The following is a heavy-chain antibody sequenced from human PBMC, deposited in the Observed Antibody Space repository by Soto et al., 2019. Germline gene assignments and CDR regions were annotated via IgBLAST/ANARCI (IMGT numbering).Heavy chain of an antibody. CDR2: IIPIFGTA. V-gene: IGHV1-69*06. CDR3: ARGHNYYDSSGYYWGWFDP. Sequence: ASVKVSCKASGGTFSSYAISWVRQAPGQGLEWMGGIIPIFGTANYAQKFQGRVTITADKSTGTAYMELSSLRSEDTAVYYCARGHNYYDSSGYYWGWFDPWGQGTLVTVSS. D-gene: IGHD3-22*01. CDR1: GGTFSSYA. J-gene: IGHJ5*02.